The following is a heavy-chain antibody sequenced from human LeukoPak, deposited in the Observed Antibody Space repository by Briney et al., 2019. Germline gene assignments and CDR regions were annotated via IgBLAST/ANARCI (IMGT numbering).Heavy chain of an antibody. Sequence: ASVKVSCKASGYTFTAYGISWVRQAPGQGLEWMGWISAYNGNTNYAQKFQGRVTITADKSTSTAYMELSSLRSEDTAVYYCASSKTYYYDSSGYLAFDIWGQGTMVTVSS. CDR2: ISAYNGNT. CDR1: GYTFTAYG. CDR3: ASSKTYYYDSSGYLAFDI. D-gene: IGHD3-22*01. J-gene: IGHJ3*02. V-gene: IGHV1-18*01.